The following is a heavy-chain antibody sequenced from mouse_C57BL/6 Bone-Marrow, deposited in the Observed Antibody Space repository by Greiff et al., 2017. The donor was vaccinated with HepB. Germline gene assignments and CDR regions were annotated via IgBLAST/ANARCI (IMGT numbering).Heavy chain of an antibody. CDR1: GYTFTNYW. J-gene: IGHJ2*01. CDR3: ARGDGYFYYFDY. V-gene: IGHV1-63*01. CDR2: IYPGGGYT. D-gene: IGHD2-3*01. Sequence: QVQLKESGAELVRPGTSVKMSCKASGYTFTNYWIGWAKQRPGHGLEWIGDIYPGGGYTNYNEKFKGKATLTADKSSSTAYMQFSSLTSEDSAIYYCARGDGYFYYFDYWGQGTTLTVSS.